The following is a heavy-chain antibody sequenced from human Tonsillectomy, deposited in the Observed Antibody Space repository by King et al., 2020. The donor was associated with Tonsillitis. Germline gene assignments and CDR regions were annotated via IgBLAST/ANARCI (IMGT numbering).Heavy chain of an antibody. CDR3: AREAGGSRNLDY. D-gene: IGHD1-26*01. V-gene: IGHV4-4*07. CDR1: GGSISTFF. J-gene: IGHJ4*02. CDR2: IYITGST. Sequence: LQLQESGPGLMKPSETLSLTCTVSGGSISTFFWSWIRQPAGKGLEWIGRIYITGSTDYNPSLKSRITMSVDTSKNQFSLKLNSVTAADTAVYYCAREAGGSRNLDYWGQGTLVTVSS.